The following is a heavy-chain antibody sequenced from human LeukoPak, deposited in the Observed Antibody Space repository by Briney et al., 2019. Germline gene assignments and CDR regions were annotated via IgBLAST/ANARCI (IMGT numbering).Heavy chain of an antibody. CDR2: ISYDGSNK. Sequence: PGGSLRLSCAASGFTFSSYGMHWVRQAPGKGLEWVAVISYDGSNKYYADSVKGRFTISRDNSKNTLYLQVNSLRAEDTAVYYCAKRGFDPWGQGTLVTVSS. V-gene: IGHV3-30*18. CDR3: AKRGFDP. J-gene: IGHJ5*02. CDR1: GFTFSSYG.